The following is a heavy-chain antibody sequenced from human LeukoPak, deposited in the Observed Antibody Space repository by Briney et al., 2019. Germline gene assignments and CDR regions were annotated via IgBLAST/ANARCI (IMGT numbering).Heavy chain of an antibody. D-gene: IGHD6-19*01. Sequence: SETLSLTCAVYGGSFSGYYWSWIRQPPGKGLEWIGEINHSGSTYYNPSLKSRVTMSVDTSKNQFSLRLSSVTAADTAVYYCARAVWLAEFDYWGQGTLVTVSS. V-gene: IGHV4-34*01. J-gene: IGHJ4*02. CDR1: GGSFSGYY. CDR3: ARAVWLAEFDY. CDR2: INHSGST.